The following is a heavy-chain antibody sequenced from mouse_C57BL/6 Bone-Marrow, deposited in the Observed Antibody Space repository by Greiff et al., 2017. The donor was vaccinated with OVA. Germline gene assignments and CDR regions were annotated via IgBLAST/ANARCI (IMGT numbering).Heavy chain of an antibody. V-gene: IGHV6-3*01. J-gene: IGHJ3*01. CDR2: IRLKSDNYAT. D-gene: IGHD2-3*01. CDR3: TDNDGYYPAWFAY. CDR1: GFTFSNYW. Sequence: DVQLVESGGGLVQPGGSMKLSCVAPGFTFSNYWMNWVRQSPEKGLEWVAQIRLKSDNYATHYAESVKGRFTISRDDSKSSVYLQMNNLRAEDTGIYYCTDNDGYYPAWFAYWGQGTLVTVSA.